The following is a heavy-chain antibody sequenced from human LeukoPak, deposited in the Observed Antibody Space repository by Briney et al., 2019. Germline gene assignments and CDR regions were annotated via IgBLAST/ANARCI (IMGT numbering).Heavy chain of an antibody. CDR2: LNPNSGGT. CDR3: ARGRPESGG. V-gene: IGHV1-2*02. D-gene: IGHD1-26*01. CDR1: GYSFTDYY. Sequence: GASMEVSCKSSGYSFTDYYIHWVRQAPGQGLEWMGWLNPNSGGTNYAQKFQGRITMTRDTSITTVYMELSSLRSDDTAMYYCARGRPESGGWGQGTLVTVSS. J-gene: IGHJ4*02.